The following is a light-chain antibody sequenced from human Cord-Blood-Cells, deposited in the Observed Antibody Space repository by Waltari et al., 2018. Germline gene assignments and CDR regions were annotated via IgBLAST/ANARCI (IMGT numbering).Light chain of an antibody. J-gene: IGLJ2*01. CDR1: SSDVGGYNY. CDR3: SSYTSSSTLV. Sequence: PGQSITISCTGTSSDVGGYNYVSWYQQHPGKAPKLMIYDVSNRPSGVSNRFSGAKSGNTASLTISWRQAEDEADYYCSSYTSSSTLVFGGGTKLTVL. V-gene: IGLV2-14*04. CDR2: DVS.